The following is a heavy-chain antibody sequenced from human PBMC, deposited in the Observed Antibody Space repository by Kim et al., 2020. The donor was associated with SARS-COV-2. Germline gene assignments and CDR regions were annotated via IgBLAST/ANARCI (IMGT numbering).Heavy chain of an antibody. CDR3: ATPLAAGPSWGFDY. J-gene: IGHJ4*02. V-gene: IGHV1-69*04. D-gene: IGHD6-13*01. CDR2: IIPILGIA. CDR1: GGTFSSYA. Sequence: SVKVSCKASGGTFSSYAISWVRQAPGQGLEWMGRIIPILGIANYAQKFQGRVTITADKSTSTAYMELSSLRSEDTAVYYCATPLAAGPSWGFDYWGQGTLVTVSS.